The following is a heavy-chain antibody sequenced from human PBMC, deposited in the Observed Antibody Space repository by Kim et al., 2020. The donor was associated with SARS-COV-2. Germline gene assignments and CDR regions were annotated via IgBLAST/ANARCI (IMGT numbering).Heavy chain of an antibody. Sequence: GGSLRLSCTASGFTFSTYGMHWVRQAPGKGLEWVAVIWYDGNNKYYADSVKGRFTISRDNSKNTLYLQMNSLRAEDTAVYYCARDVRDYYGSGSYPFDFWCQGTLVSVSS. V-gene: IGHV3-33*01. CDR2: IWYDGNNK. D-gene: IGHD3-10*01. CDR3: ARDVRDYYGSGSYPFDF. J-gene: IGHJ4*02. CDR1: GFTFSTYG.